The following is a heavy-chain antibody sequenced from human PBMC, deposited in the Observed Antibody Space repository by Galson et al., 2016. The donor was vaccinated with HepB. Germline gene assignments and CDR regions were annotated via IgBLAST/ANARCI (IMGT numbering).Heavy chain of an antibody. CDR3: AKERAGDSYFYYYGMDV. V-gene: IGHV3-30*18. CDR2: ISYDRTKK. D-gene: IGHD2-21*02. Sequence: SLRLSCAASGFTLNNFDVHWVRQAPGKGLEWVSFISYDRTKKSYGASVKGRFTIFRDTSNNIVFREMFSLRGEDTAIYYCAKERAGDSYFYYYGMDVWCHGTTVIVSS. J-gene: IGHJ6*02. CDR1: GFTLNNFD.